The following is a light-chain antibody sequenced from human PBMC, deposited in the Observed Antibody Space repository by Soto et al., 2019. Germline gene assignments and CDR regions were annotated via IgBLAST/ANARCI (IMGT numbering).Light chain of an antibody. Sequence: EIVLTQSPGTLSLSPGEGATLSCRTSQSVSSSYLAWYQQKPGQAPRLLIYGSSSRATGIPDRFSGSGSGTDFTLTITRLEPEDFAVYSCQQYGNSPPTVGGGTKVELK. CDR3: QQYGNSPPT. J-gene: IGKJ4*01. V-gene: IGKV3-20*01. CDR2: GSS. CDR1: QSVSSSY.